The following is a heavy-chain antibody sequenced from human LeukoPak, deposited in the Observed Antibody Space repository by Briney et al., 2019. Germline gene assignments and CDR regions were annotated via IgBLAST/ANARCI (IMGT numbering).Heavy chain of an antibody. CDR3: ARESETSGWYDY. J-gene: IGHJ4*02. D-gene: IGHD6-19*01. V-gene: IGHV3-43*02. CDR2: ISGDGGST. Sequence: SGGSLILSCAAPGFIFDNYAIHWVRQAPGKGLEWVSLISGDGGSTFYADSVRGRFTISRDNTRKSLSLQMSSLRSEDTALYYCARESETSGWYDYWGQGTLVTVSS. CDR1: GFIFDNYA.